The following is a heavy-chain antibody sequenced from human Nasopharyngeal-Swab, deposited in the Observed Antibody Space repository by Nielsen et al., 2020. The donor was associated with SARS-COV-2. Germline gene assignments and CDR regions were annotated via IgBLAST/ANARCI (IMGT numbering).Heavy chain of an antibody. Sequence: GESLKISCAASGFTFSIYSMNWVRQAPGKGPEWVPSISSSSSYIYYADSVKGRFTISRDNARNSLYLQMNSLRAEDTAVYYCARDKKYSSSSFFYYYYMDVWGKGTTVTVSS. CDR3: ARDKKYSSSSFFYYYYMDV. D-gene: IGHD6-6*01. V-gene: IGHV3-21*01. J-gene: IGHJ6*03. CDR1: GFTFSIYS. CDR2: ISSSSSYI.